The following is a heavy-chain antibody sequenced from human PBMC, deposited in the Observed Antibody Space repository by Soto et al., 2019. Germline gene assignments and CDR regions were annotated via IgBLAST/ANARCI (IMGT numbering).Heavy chain of an antibody. D-gene: IGHD2-8*01. CDR1: GGFISTSSYY. CDR3: ARSAIAVNGLFDH. V-gene: IGHV4-39*02. CDR2: IYYTGYT. J-gene: IGHJ4*02. Sequence: QLQLQESGPGLVKPSETLSLTCTVSGGFISTSSYYWGWVRQPPGKGLEWIGTIYYTGYTYYNPSLKIRVAMSVDTSKAHFSLNLTSVIAADTAIYYCARSAIAVNGLFDHWGLGTLVTVSS.